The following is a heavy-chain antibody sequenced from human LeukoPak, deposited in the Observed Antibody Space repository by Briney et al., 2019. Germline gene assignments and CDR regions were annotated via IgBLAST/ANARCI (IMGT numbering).Heavy chain of an antibody. J-gene: IGHJ6*02. V-gene: IGHV4-34*01. CDR2: INHSGST. CDR3: ARLKRTAVYGMDV. Sequence: TSETLSLTCAVYGGSFSGYYWSWIRQPPGKGLEWIGEINHSGSTNYNPSLKSRVTISVDTSKNQFSLKLSSVTAADTAVYYCARLKRTAVYGMDVWGQGTTVTVSS. D-gene: IGHD1-1*01. CDR1: GGSFSGYY.